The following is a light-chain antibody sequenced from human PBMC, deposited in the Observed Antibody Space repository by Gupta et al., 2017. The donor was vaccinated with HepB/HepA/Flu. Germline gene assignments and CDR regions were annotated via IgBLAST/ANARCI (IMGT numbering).Light chain of an antibody. Sequence: QPALTQPPSVSGSPGQQHTISCTGTSSNVGSYNRVSWYQQPPGTAPKLMIDEVSNRPSGVPDRSSGSNAGKTALLIISGLQAEDDAYYYCSSYTSSIYVVFGGGTKLTVL. V-gene: IGLV2-18*02. CDR1: SSNVGSYNR. CDR2: EVS. CDR3: SSYTSSIYVV. J-gene: IGLJ2*01.